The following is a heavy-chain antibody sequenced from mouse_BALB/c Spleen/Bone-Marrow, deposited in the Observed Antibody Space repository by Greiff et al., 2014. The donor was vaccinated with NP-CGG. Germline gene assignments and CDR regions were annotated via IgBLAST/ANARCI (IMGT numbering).Heavy chain of an antibody. CDR2: IYSGTNST. CDR3: AREEDFFDY. J-gene: IGHJ2*01. V-gene: IGHV1-55*01. CDR1: GYTFTSYW. Sequence: ESGAELVKPGTSVKMSCKASGYTFTSYWMHWVKQRPGQGLEWIGDIYSGTNSTNYNEKFKTKATLTVDTSSSTAYMQLSSPTSEDSAVYYCAREEDFFDYWGQGTTLTVSS.